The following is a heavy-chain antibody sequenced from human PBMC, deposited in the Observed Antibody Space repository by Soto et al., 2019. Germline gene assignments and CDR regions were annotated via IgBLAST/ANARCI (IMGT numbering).Heavy chain of an antibody. D-gene: IGHD6-6*01. CDR2: IYSNGDT. V-gene: IGHV4-31*03. J-gene: IGHJ6*04. CDR3: ARRGGSSSGYYYYAMDV. CDR1: SDSMNSGGYY. Sequence: SETLSLTCSVSSDSMNSGGYYLSWIRQHPGKGLEWIGYIYSNGDTYYNPSLKSRVTISVDTSKNQFSLNLTSVTAADTAVYYCARRGGSSSGYYYYAMDVWGKGTTVTVSS.